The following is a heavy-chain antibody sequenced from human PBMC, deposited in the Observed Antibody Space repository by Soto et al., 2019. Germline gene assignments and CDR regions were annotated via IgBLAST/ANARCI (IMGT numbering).Heavy chain of an antibody. Sequence: GGSLRLSCAASGFTFSSYAMSWVRQAPGKGLEWVSAISGSGGSTYYADSVKGRFTISRDNSKNTLYLQMNSLRAEDTAVYYCAKPYCSSTSCYNKKGDAFDIWGQGTMVTVSS. CDR3: AKPYCSSTSCYNKKGDAFDI. V-gene: IGHV3-23*01. D-gene: IGHD2-2*02. CDR2: ISGSGGST. J-gene: IGHJ3*02. CDR1: GFTFSSYA.